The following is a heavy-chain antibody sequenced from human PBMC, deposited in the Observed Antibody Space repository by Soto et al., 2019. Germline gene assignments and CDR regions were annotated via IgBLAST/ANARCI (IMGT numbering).Heavy chain of an antibody. J-gene: IGHJ6*02. CDR3: AKGEVGYNSYYYYGMDV. Sequence: EVQLLESGGGLVQPGGSLRLSCAASGFTFSSYAMSWVRQAPGKGLEWVSAISGSGGSTYYADSVKGRFTISRDNSKNTLYLQMNSLRAEDTAVYYCAKGEVGYNSYYYYGMDVWGQGTTVTVSS. CDR2: ISGSGGST. D-gene: IGHD5-12*01. V-gene: IGHV3-23*01. CDR1: GFTFSSYA.